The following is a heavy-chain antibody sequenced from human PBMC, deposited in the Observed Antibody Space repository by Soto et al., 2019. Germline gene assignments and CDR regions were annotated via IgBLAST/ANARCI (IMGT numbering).Heavy chain of an antibody. CDR2: TIPVIGTA. D-gene: IGHD4-4*01. V-gene: IGHV1-69*18. Sequence: QVQLVQSGAEVKKPGSSVTVSCKASGGTFSSYAISWVRQAPGQGLEWMGRTIPVIGTAKYAQKFQGRVTHTADASTSTESMELTSLRSDDTGVYYCAIDVMTTGPSSSYYGMDVWGQWTTVTVPS. CDR3: AIDVMTTGPSSSYYGMDV. CDR1: GGTFSSYA. J-gene: IGHJ6*02.